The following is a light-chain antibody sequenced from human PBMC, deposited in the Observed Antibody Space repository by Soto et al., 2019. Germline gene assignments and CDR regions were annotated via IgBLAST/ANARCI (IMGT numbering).Light chain of an antibody. V-gene: IGLV2-14*01. J-gene: IGLJ2*01. Sequence: QSVLTQPASVSGSPGQSITISCTGTSSDVGGYNYVSWYQQHPGKAPKLMIYDVSNRPSGVSNRFSGSKSGNTASLTISGLHAEDEADYYCSSYTSSSFLFGGGTKLTVL. CDR2: DVS. CDR1: SSDVGGYNY. CDR3: SSYTSSSFL.